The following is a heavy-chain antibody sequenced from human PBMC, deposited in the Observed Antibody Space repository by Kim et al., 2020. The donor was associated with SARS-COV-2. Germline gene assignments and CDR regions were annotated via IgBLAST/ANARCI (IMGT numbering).Heavy chain of an antibody. CDR3: ARRGTFAYCGGDCYPKFDY. V-gene: IGHV4-34*01. Sequence: SRVTISVDTSKNQFSLKLSSVTAADTAVYYCARRGTFAYCGGDCYPKFDYWGQGTLVTVSS. J-gene: IGHJ4*02. D-gene: IGHD2-21*02.